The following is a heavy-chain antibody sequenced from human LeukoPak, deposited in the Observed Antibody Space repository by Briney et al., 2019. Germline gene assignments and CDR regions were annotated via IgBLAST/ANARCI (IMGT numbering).Heavy chain of an antibody. CDR1: GFTVSSNY. J-gene: IGHJ4*02. CDR2: IYSGGNT. D-gene: IGHD3-10*01. V-gene: IGHV3-53*01. CDR3: ARDSGSGSGNFDY. Sequence: PGGSLRLSCAASGFTVSSNYMNWVRQAPGKGLEWVSVIYSGGNTYYADPVKSRFTISRDNFKNTLYLQMNSLRAEDTALYYCARDSGSGSGNFDYWGQGTLVTVSS.